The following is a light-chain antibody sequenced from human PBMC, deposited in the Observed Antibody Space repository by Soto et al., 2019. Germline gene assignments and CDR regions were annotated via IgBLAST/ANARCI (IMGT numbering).Light chain of an antibody. CDR2: TAS. J-gene: IGKJ1*01. Sequence: DTQMTQSPSSLPASVADRVTITCRASQGITNYLAWYQQKPGKAPKPLIYTASTLQSGVPSRFSGSGAGAEFTLTITGLQPEDFATYFCQQFHTYPWTFGQGTKVEIK. CDR3: QQFHTYPWT. V-gene: IGKV1-9*01. CDR1: QGITNY.